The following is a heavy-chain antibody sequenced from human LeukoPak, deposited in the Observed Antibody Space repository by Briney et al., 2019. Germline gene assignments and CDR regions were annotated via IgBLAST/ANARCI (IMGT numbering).Heavy chain of an antibody. CDR1: RFSVSGNY. CDR3: AGDPGLRNGMDV. D-gene: IGHD2-8*01. V-gene: IGHV3-66*02. J-gene: IGHJ6*02. Sequence: QTGGSLRLSCAGSRFSVSGNYITWVRRAPGEGLEWVSVTYSDGTTFYADSVKGRFTISRDSSKNTLFIQMNSLRVEDTAVYYCAGDPGLRNGMDVWGQGTTVTVSS. CDR2: TYSDGTT.